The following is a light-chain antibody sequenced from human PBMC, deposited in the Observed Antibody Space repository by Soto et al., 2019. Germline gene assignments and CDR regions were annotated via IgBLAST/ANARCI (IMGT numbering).Light chain of an antibody. CDR1: TSDVGRSNY. V-gene: IGLV2-14*01. CDR2: EVS. J-gene: IGLJ1*01. Sequence: QSVLTQPASVSGSPGQSVTISCTRTTSDVGRSNYVSWYHQHPNNTPKLIIFEVSHRPTGESNRLSCSKSDLKTSLSTSELQSEDEADYFCTSFTTTTTRGGFGTGTKVTVL. CDR3: TSFTTTTTRGG.